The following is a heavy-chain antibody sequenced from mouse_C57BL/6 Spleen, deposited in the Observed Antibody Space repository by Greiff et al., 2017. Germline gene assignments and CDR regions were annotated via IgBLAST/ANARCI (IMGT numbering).Heavy chain of an antibody. J-gene: IGHJ1*03. CDR1: GYNITDDY. V-gene: IGHV14-4*01. Sequence: VQLQQSGAELVRPGASVKLSCTASGYNITDDYMHWVKQRPEQGLEWIGWIDPENGGTAYASKFQGKATITADTSSNTAYLQLSSLTSEDSAVYYCTTGDGSSPYWYFDVWGTGTTVTVSS. CDR2: IDPENGGT. CDR3: TTGDGSSPYWYFDV. D-gene: IGHD1-1*01.